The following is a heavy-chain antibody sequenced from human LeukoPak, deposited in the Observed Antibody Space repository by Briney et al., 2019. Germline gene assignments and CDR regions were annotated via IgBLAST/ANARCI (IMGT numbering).Heavy chain of an antibody. CDR3: ARVAYGSGSYFAY. D-gene: IGHD3-10*01. J-gene: IGHJ4*02. CDR2: MNPNSGNT. CDR1: GYTFTSYD. V-gene: IGHV1-8*01. Sequence: GASVKVSCKASGYTFTSYDINWVRQATGQGLEWMGWMNPNSGNTGYAQKFQGRVTMTRNTSTSTAYMELSSLRSEDTAVYYCARVAYGSGSYFAYWGQGTLVTVSS.